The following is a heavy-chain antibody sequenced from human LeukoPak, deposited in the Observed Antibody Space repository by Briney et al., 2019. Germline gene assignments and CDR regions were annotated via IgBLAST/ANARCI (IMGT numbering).Heavy chain of an antibody. CDR3: ARDRAVGCSGGSCYPIDY. Sequence: GGSLRLSCAASEFTFSRNAMHWVRQAPGKGLEWVAVISYDGSNKYYADSVKGRFTISRDNYKDTLYLQMNSLRAEDTAVYYCARDRAVGCSGGSCYPIDYWGQGTLVTVSS. D-gene: IGHD2-15*01. CDR2: ISYDGSNK. CDR1: EFTFSRNA. J-gene: IGHJ4*02. V-gene: IGHV3-30*04.